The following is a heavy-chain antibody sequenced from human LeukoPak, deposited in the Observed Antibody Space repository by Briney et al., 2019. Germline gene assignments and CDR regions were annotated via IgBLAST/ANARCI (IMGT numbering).Heavy chain of an antibody. Sequence: GGSLRLSCAASGFTFSSSAMSWVRQAPGKGLEWVSVIYSGGSTYYADSVKGRFTISRDNSKNTLYLQMNSLRVEDTAVYYCARESPNYFDYWGQGTLVIVSS. CDR3: ARESPNYFDY. CDR1: GFTFSSSA. V-gene: IGHV3-53*01. J-gene: IGHJ4*02. CDR2: IYSGGST.